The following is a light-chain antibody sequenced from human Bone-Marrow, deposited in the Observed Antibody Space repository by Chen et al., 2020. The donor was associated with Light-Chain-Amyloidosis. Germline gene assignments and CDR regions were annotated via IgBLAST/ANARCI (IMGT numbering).Light chain of an antibody. CDR2: DDP. J-gene: IGLJ1*01. Sequence: QSVLTQPPSVSGAPGQRVTISCTGTSSNIGAGYNVHWYQHLPGRAPKLLIHDDPNRPSGVPDRFSASKSGTSASLAITGLQAEDEADYYCQSYDNSLSGFYVFGTGTQVSVL. CDR3: QSYDNSLSGFYV. V-gene: IGLV1-40*01. CDR1: SSNIGAGYN.